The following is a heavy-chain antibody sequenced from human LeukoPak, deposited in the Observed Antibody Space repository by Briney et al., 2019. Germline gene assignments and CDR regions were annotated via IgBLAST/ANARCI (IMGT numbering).Heavy chain of an antibody. CDR1: GFTFSSYA. V-gene: IGHV3-23*01. CDR2: ISGSGGST. CDR3: ANSADYYDRPDAFDI. Sequence: GGSLRLSCAASGFTFSSYAMSWVRQAPGKGLEWVSAISGSGGSTYYADSVKGRFTISRDNPKNTLYPQMNSLRAEDTAVYYCANSADYYDRPDAFDIWGQGTMVTVSS. D-gene: IGHD3-22*01. J-gene: IGHJ3*02.